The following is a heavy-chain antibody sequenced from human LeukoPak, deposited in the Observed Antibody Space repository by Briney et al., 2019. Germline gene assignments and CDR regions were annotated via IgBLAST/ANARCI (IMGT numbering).Heavy chain of an antibody. CDR1: GGSISSSSYY. D-gene: IGHD6-13*01. CDR2: IYYSGST. Sequence: KTSETLSLTCTVSGGSISSSSYYWGWIRQPPGKGLEWIGSIYYSGSTYYNPSLKSRVTISVDTSKNQFSLKLSSVTAADTAVYYCARDRPWVAAAGFGCFDPWGQGTLVTVSS. J-gene: IGHJ5*02. V-gene: IGHV4-39*07. CDR3: ARDRPWVAAAGFGCFDP.